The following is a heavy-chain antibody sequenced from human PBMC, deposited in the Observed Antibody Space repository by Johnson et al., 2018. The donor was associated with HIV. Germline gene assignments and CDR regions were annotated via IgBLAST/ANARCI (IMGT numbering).Heavy chain of an antibody. CDR2: ISGSGGTI. Sequence: VQLVESGGGLVKPGGSLRLSCVASGFTFSDYYMTWIRQAPGKGLEWVSYISGSGGTIYSADSVKGRFTVSRDNSKNTLYLQMNSLRPEDTAVYYCAKSSSATYYGDAFDMWGQGTMVTVSS. CDR1: GFTFSDYY. D-gene: IGHD3-10*01. J-gene: IGHJ3*02. V-gene: IGHV3-11*04. CDR3: AKSSSATYYGDAFDM.